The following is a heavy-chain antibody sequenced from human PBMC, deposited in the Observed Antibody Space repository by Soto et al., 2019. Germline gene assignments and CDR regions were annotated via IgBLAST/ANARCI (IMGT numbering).Heavy chain of an antibody. Sequence: AGGSLRLSCAASGFTFSSHDMSWVRQAPGKGREGCFSIIYSGAKTYSADSVKGRFTISRHNSKNTLYLQMNSLRAEDTAVYYCARGHCSSTSCPRDVWGKGTTVTVSS. CDR1: GFTFSSHD. D-gene: IGHD2-2*01. J-gene: IGHJ6*04. CDR3: ARGHCSSTSCPRDV. V-gene: IGHV3-53*04. CDR2: IIYSGAKT.